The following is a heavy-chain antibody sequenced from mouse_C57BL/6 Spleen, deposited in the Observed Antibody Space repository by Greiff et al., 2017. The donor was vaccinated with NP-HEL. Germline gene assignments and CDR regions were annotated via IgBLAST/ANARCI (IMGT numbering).Heavy chain of an antibody. D-gene: IGHD5-5*01. V-gene: IGHV1-76*01. CDR2: IYPGSGNT. CDR3: ARSGNYLYYFAY. CDR1: GYTFTDYY. J-gene: IGHJ2*01. Sequence: QVQLQQSGAELVRPGASVKLSCKASGYTFTDYYINWVKQRPGQGLEWIARIYPGSGNTYYNEKFKGKAPLTAEKSSSTAYMQLSILTSEDSAVYFCARSGNYLYYFAYWGQGTTLTVSS.